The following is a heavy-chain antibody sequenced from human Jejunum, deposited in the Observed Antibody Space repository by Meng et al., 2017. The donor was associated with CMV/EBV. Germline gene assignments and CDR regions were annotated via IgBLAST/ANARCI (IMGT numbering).Heavy chain of an antibody. CDR1: Y. J-gene: IGHJ6*02. D-gene: IGHD2-2*01. V-gene: IGHV3-53*01. Sequence: YMSWVRQAPGKGLEWVSVIYAGGGTYYVDSVKGRFTISRDNSKNTLFLQMNSLRAEDTAMYFCARDMCTTTSCYGRLNYYYYAMDVWGQGTTVTVSS. CDR3: ARDMCTTTSCYGRLNYYYYAMDV. CDR2: IYAGGGT.